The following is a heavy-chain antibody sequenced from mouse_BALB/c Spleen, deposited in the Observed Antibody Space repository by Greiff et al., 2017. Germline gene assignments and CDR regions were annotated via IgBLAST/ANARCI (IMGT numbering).Heavy chain of an antibody. J-gene: IGHJ2*01. CDR2: INPSTGYT. Sequence: QVQLKQSGAELAKPGASVKMSCKASGYSFTSYWMHWVKQRPGQGLEWIGYINPSTGYTEYNQKFKDKATLTADKSSSTAYMQLSSLTSEDSAVYYCARRGKITLDYWGQGTTLTVSS. CDR3: ARRGKITLDY. CDR1: GYSFTSYW. D-gene: IGHD1-1*01. V-gene: IGHV1-7*01.